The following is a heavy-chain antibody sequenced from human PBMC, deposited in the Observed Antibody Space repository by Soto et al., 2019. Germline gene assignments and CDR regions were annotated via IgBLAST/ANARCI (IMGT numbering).Heavy chain of an antibody. CDR2: IGAYNGNT. J-gene: IGHJ5*02. D-gene: IGHD2-2*01. V-gene: IGHV1-18*01. CDR1: GYTFTSYG. Sequence: ASVKVSCKASGYTFTSYGISWVRQAPGQGLEWMGWIGAYNGNTNYAQKLQGRVTMTTDTSTSTAYMELRSLRSDDTAVYYCARCIVVVPVSRVPWFDPWGQGTLVTVSS. CDR3: ARCIVVVPVSRVPWFDP.